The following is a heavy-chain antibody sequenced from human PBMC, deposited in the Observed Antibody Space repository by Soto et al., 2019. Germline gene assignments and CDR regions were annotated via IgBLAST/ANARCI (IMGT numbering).Heavy chain of an antibody. CDR2: ISAYNGNT. CDR1: GYTFTSYG. V-gene: IGHV1-18*04. D-gene: IGHD3-10*01. J-gene: IGHJ4*02. Sequence: QVQLVQSGAEVKKPGASVKVSCKASGYTFTSYGISWVRQAPGQGLEWMGWISAYNGNTNYAQKLQGRVTMTTDTSTITAYMGLRSLRSDDTAVYYWARAPRSIYGSGRPLTPLDYWGQGTLVTVSS. CDR3: ARAPRSIYGSGRPLTPLDY.